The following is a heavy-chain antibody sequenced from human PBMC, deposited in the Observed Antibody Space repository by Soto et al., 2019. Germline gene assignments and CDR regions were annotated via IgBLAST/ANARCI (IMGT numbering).Heavy chain of an antibody. D-gene: IGHD3-22*01. J-gene: IGHJ4*02. CDR3: ARVYDSSGYYPFDY. Sequence: LRLSCAASGFTVSSNYMSWVRQAPGKGLEWVSVIYSGGSTYYADSVKGRFTISRDNSKNTLYLQMNSLRAEDTAVYYCARVYDSSGYYPFDYWGQGTLVTVSS. CDR1: GFTVSSNY. V-gene: IGHV3-53*01. CDR2: IYSGGST.